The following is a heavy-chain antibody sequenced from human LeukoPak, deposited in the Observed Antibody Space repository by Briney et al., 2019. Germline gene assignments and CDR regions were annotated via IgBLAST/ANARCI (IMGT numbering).Heavy chain of an antibody. CDR3: ARDSYYYDSSGSYFDY. CDR1: GYTFTSYY. Sequence: ASVKVSCKASGYTFTSYYLHWVRQAPGQGLEWMGIINPSGGSTTYAQKFQGRVTMTRDMSTSTVYMELSSVTAADTAVYYCARDSYYYDSSGSYFDYWGQGTLVTVSS. D-gene: IGHD3-22*01. V-gene: IGHV1-46*01. J-gene: IGHJ4*02. CDR2: INPSGGST.